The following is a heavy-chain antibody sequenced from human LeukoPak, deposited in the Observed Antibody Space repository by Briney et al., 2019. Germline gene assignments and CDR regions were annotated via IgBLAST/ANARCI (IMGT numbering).Heavy chain of an antibody. V-gene: IGHV4-59*01. Sequence: SETLSLTCTVSGGSISSYYWSWIRQPPGKGLEWIGYIYYSGSTNYNPSLMSRVTISVDTSKNQFSLKLSSVTAADTAVYYCAREGGRTDAFDIWGQGTMVTVSS. D-gene: IGHD1-14*01. CDR1: GGSISSYY. CDR2: IYYSGST. CDR3: AREGGRTDAFDI. J-gene: IGHJ3*02.